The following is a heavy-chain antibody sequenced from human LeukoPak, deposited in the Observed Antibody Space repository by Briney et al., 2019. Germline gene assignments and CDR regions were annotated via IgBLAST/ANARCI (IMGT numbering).Heavy chain of an antibody. CDR2: IRSSGGNT. J-gene: IGHJ4*02. V-gene: IGHV3-23*01. CDR1: GFIFRSYA. CDR3: AKDKGYSSGWYFGHPFDY. Sequence: GGSLRLSCAASGFIFRSYAMGWVRQAPGKGLEWVSGIRSSGGNTYYADSVKGRFTISRDNSKDTLFLQMNSLRAEDTALYYCAKDKGYSSGWYFGHPFDYWGQGTLVTVSS. D-gene: IGHD6-19*01.